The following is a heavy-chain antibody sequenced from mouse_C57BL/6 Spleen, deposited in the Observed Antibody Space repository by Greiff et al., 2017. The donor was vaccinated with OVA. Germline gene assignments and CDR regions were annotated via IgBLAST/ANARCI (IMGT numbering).Heavy chain of an antibody. V-gene: IGHV3-5*01. CDR1: GISITTGNYR. CDR3: ARDRVTTVVSYFDY. Sequence: EVKLQESGPGLVKPSQTVFLTCTVTGISITTGNYRWSWIRQFPGNKLEWIGYIYYSGTITYNPSLTSRTTITRDTPKNQFFLEMNSLTAEDTATYYCARDRVTTVVSYFDYWGQGTTLTVSS. D-gene: IGHD1-1*01. J-gene: IGHJ2*01. CDR2: IYYSGTI.